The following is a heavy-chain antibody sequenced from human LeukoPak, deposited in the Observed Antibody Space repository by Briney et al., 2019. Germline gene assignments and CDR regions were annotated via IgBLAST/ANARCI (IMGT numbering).Heavy chain of an antibody. CDR1: GFTFSSYA. V-gene: IGHV3-23*01. CDR2: ISGSGDST. J-gene: IGHJ4*02. CDR3: AKVGGTFYYDSRTRFFDF. D-gene: IGHD3-22*01. Sequence: GGSLRLSCAASGFTFSSYAMNWVRQAPGKGLEWVSVISGSGDSTYYADSVKGRFTISRDNSKHTLYLQMNSLRAEDTAVYYCAKVGGTFYYDSRTRFFDFRGQGTLVTVSS.